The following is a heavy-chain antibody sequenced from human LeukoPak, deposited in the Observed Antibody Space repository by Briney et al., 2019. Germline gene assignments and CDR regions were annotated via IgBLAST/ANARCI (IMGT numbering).Heavy chain of an antibody. Sequence: GGSLRLSCAASGFIFSDYYMSWIRQAPGKGLEWVSYISNSGSIIHYADSVKGRFTISRDNAKNSLYLQMNSLRAEDPAVYYCARLGFPVYYYMDVWGKGTTVSVSS. CDR1: GFIFSDYY. CDR2: ISNSGSII. CDR3: ARLGFPVYYYMDV. D-gene: IGHD2-15*01. J-gene: IGHJ6*03. V-gene: IGHV3-11*04.